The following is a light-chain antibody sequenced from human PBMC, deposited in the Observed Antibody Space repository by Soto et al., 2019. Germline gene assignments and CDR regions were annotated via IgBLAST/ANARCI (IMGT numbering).Light chain of an antibody. CDR2: AAS. Sequence: ESVLTQSTGTLSFSPGERATLSCRASQSVSSNYLGWYQQKPGQAPRLLIYAASSRATGIPDRFSGSGSGTDFTLTISRLEPEDFAVYYCQQRSNWPPITFGQGTRLEIK. CDR3: QQRSNWPPIT. V-gene: IGKV3D-20*02. CDR1: QSVSSNY. J-gene: IGKJ5*01.